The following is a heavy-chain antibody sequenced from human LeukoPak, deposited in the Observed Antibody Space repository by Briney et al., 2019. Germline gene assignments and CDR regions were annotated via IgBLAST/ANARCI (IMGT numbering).Heavy chain of an antibody. CDR2: IIPIFGTA. CDR3: ARADYDILNGYQLRL. J-gene: IGHJ4*02. CDR1: GGTFSSYA. V-gene: IGHV1-69*05. D-gene: IGHD3-9*01. Sequence: SVKVSCKASGGTFSSYAISWVRQAPGQGLEWKGGIIPIFGTANYAQKFQGRVTMTRDMSTSTVYMELSSVRSEDTAVYYCARADYDILNGYQLRLWGQGTLVTVSS.